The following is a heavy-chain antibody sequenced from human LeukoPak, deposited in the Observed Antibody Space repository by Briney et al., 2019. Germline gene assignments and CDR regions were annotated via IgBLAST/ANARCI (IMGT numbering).Heavy chain of an antibody. J-gene: IGHJ6*02. CDR1: GGSISSYY. CDR3: ARVGAKKNHYYGMDV. Sequence: SETLSLTCTVSGGSISSYYWSWIRQPPGKGLEWIGSIYYSGSTYYNPSLKSRVTISVDTSKNQFSLKLSSVTAADTAVYYCARVGAKKNHYYGMDVWGQGTTVTVSS. D-gene: IGHD1-26*01. V-gene: IGHV4-59*05. CDR2: IYYSGST.